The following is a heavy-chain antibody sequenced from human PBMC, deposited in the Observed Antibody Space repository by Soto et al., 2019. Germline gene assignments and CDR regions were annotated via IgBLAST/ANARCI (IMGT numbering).Heavy chain of an antibody. CDR1: GFTFSSYA. CDR3: ARGTYSGVFDY. J-gene: IGHJ4*02. V-gene: IGHV3-23*01. D-gene: IGHD1-26*01. CDR2: ISGSGGST. Sequence: EVQVLESGGGLVQPGGSLRLSCAASGFTFSSYAMSWVRQAPGKGLEWVSAISGSGGSTYYADSVKGRLTISRDNSKNTLDLQMNSLRAEDTAVYYCARGTYSGVFDYWGQGTLVTVSS.